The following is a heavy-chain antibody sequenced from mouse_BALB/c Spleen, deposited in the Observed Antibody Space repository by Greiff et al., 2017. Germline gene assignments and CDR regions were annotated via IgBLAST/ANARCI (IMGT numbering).Heavy chain of an antibody. CDR1: GYTFTSYW. V-gene: IGHV1-7*01. Sequence: VQLQESGAELAKPGASVKMSCKASGYTFTSYWMHWVKQRPGQGLEWIGYINPSTGYTEYNQKFKDKATLTADKSSSTAYMQLSSLTSEDSAVYYCAREGLRRGFAYWGQGTLVTVSA. CDR2: INPSTGYT. CDR3: AREGLRRGFAY. D-gene: IGHD2-4*01. J-gene: IGHJ3*01.